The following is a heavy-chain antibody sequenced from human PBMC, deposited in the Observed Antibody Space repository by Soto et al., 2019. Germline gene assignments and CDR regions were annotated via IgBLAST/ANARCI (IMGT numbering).Heavy chain of an antibody. J-gene: IGHJ6*02. Sequence: QVQLVQSGAEVKKPGSSVKVSCKASGGSFSNYILSWVRQAPGQGLEWMGRIIPVLGVEYYAHKFQDSVTITANKPTSTADMQLNGLRWEDTAVYYGAKSLNPESDTPAYYAMGVWGRGTTVVLSS. V-gene: IGHV1-69*02. CDR2: IIPVLGVE. CDR1: GGSFSNYI. CDR3: AKSLNPESDTPAYYAMGV. D-gene: IGHD2-15*01.